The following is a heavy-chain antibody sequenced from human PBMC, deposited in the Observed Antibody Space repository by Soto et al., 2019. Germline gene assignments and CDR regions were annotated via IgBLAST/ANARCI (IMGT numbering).Heavy chain of an antibody. CDR1: GGTFSSYF. Sequence: QVQLVQSGAEVKKPGSSVKVSCKASGGTFSSYFISWVRQAPGQGLEWLGGIIPISGTGKYAQKFQGRVTITADESTRTAYMELSSRRSADTAVYYCETTPLMATIRWDFDLWGRGTLVTLSS. CDR2: IIPISGTG. D-gene: IGHD5-12*01. CDR3: ETTPLMATIRWDFDL. J-gene: IGHJ2*01. V-gene: IGHV1-69*01.